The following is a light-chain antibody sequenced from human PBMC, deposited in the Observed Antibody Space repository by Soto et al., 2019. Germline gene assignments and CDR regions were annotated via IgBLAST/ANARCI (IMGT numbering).Light chain of an antibody. J-gene: IGKJ4*01. Sequence: EIVMAQSPATLSVSPGERATLSCRASQSVSSTLSWYQQKPGQAPWLLIYGASTRATGVPGRFSSSGSGKEFTLTISSLQSEDFAVYYRQQYNNWPLTFGGGTKVEI. CDR1: QSVSST. V-gene: IGKV3-15*01. CDR3: QQYNNWPLT. CDR2: GAS.